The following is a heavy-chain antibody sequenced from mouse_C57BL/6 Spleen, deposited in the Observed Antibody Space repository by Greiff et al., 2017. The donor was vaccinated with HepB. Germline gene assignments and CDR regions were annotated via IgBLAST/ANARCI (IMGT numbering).Heavy chain of an antibody. J-gene: IGHJ3*01. CDR1: GYTFTSYW. D-gene: IGHD2-3*01. V-gene: IGHV1-55*01. Sequence: VQLQQPGAELVKPGASVKMSCKASGYTFTSYWITWVKQRPGQGLEWIGDIYPGSGSTNYNEKFKSKATLTVDTSFSTAYMQLSSLTSEDSAVYYCARRGDGYYWFAYWGQGTLVTVSA. CDR2: IYPGSGST. CDR3: ARRGDGYYWFAY.